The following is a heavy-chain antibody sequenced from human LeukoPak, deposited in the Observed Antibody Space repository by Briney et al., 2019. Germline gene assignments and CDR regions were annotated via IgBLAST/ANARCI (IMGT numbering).Heavy chain of an antibody. V-gene: IGHV3-30*02. CDR1: GFTFSSYG. CDR3: AKGGIGYSYGWSDY. CDR2: IQYDGSNT. D-gene: IGHD5-18*01. Sequence: GGSLRLSCAASGFTFSSYGMHWVRQAPGKGLEWVSFIQYDGSNTYYADSVKGRFTISRDNSKNTLYLQMNSLRPEDTAVYYCAKGGIGYSYGWSDYWGQGTLVTVS. J-gene: IGHJ4*02.